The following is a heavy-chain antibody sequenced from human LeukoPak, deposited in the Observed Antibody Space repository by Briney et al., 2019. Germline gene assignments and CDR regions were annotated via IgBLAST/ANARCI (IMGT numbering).Heavy chain of an antibody. J-gene: IGHJ4*02. D-gene: IGHD5-18*01. CDR3: ARGGGYSYGPVGY. Sequence: GGSLRLSCAASGFTFSSYVMSWVRQAPGKGLEWVSAISGSGGSTYYADSVKGRFTISRDNSKNTLYLQMNSLRAEDTAVYYCARGGGYSYGPVGYWGQGTLVTVSS. CDR2: ISGSGGST. V-gene: IGHV3-23*01. CDR1: GFTFSSYV.